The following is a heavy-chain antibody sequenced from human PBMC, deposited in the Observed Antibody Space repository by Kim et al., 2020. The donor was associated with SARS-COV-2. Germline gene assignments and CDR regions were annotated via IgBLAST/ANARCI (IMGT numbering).Heavy chain of an antibody. CDR2: SNK. Sequence: SNKYYAGSVKGRFTISRDNSKNTLYLQMNSLRAEDTAVYYCAREQLVSVDYWGQGTLVTVSS. J-gene: IGHJ4*02. V-gene: IGHV3-33*01. CDR3: AREQLVSVDY. D-gene: IGHD6-6*01.